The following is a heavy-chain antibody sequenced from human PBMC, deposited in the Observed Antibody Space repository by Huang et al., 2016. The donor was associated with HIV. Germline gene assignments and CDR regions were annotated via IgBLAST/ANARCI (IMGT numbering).Heavy chain of an antibody. V-gene: IGHV4-39*01. Sequence: QLQLQESGPGLVKPSETLSLTCTVSGSSISSSYYWGWIRQPPGKGLEWIGNLYYSGNISYNPSLKSRVTISVDTSKNHISLKGDSVTAADTAVYYCARPLTGTTALGYWGQGTLVTVSS. CDR3: ARPLTGTTALGY. CDR2: LYYSGNI. D-gene: IGHD1-20*01. J-gene: IGHJ4*02. CDR1: GSSISSSYY.